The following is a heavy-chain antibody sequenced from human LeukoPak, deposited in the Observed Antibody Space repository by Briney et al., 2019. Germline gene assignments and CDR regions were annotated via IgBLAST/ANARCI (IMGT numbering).Heavy chain of an antibody. Sequence: SVKVSCEASGYTFTSFGIAWVRQAPGQGLEWVGWISTSSDQRRYAHMLQDRVTMTTDTSTSTAYMELRSLRSDDAGVYYCARDTNWQRDYWGQGTLVTVSS. CDR2: ISTSSDQR. CDR3: ARDTNWQRDY. J-gene: IGHJ4*02. CDR1: GYTFTSFG. V-gene: IGHV1-18*01. D-gene: IGHD6-25*01.